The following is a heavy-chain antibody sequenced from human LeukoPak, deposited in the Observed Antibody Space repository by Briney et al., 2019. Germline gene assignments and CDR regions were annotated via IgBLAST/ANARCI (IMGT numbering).Heavy chain of an antibody. Sequence: GGSLRLSCAASGFTFSSYGMHWVRQAPGKGLEWVAVIWYDGSNKYYADSVKGRFTISRDNSKNTLYLQMNSLRAEDTAVYYCAREERVGTFDYWGQGTLVTVSS. CDR2: IWYDGSNK. D-gene: IGHD3-10*01. CDR3: AREERVGTFDY. CDR1: GFTFSSYG. J-gene: IGHJ4*02. V-gene: IGHV3-33*01.